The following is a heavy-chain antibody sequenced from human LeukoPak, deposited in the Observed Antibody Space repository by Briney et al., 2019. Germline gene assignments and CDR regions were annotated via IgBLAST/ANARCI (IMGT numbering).Heavy chain of an antibody. CDR3: AREAVDTSYDY. D-gene: IGHD1-26*01. V-gene: IGHV3-74*01. CDR2: INRDGSTT. Sequence: GGSLRLSCVASGVTFSSYWMHWVRQAPGEGLVWVSRINRDGSTTSYADSVKGRFTISRDNAKNTLYLQMNSLRAEDTAVYYCAREAVDTSYDYWGQGTLVTVSS. CDR1: GVTFSSYW. J-gene: IGHJ4*02.